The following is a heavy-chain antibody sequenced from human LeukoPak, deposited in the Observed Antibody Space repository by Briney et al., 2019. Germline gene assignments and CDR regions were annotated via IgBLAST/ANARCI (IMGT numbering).Heavy chain of an antibody. Sequence: GGSLRLSCAASGFTFSIYAMSWVRQASGKGLEWVSAISGSGGSTYHADSVKGRFTISRDNSKNTLYLQMNSLRAEDTAVYYCANRGDYGSQGYWGQGTLVTVSS. D-gene: IGHD4-17*01. J-gene: IGHJ4*02. V-gene: IGHV3-23*01. CDR1: GFTFSIYA. CDR2: ISGSGGST. CDR3: ANRGDYGSQGY.